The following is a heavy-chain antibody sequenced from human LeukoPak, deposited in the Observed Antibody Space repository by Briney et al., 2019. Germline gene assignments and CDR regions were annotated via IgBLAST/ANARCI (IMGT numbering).Heavy chain of an antibody. CDR3: IGSGGWPGY. Sequence: GGSLRLSCAASGFTFSSYLMHWVRQAPGKGLVWVSRIDSDGSTIYADSVKGRFTIPRDNAKNTLYLQMNSLRAEDTAVYYCIGSGGWPGYWGQGTLVTVSS. D-gene: IGHD6-19*01. V-gene: IGHV3-74*01. CDR1: GFTFSSYL. J-gene: IGHJ4*02. CDR2: IDSDGST.